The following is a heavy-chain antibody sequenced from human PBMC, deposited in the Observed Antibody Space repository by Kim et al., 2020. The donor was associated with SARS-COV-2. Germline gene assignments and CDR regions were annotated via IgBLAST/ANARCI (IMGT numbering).Heavy chain of an antibody. D-gene: IGHD6-6*01. J-gene: IGHJ4*02. Sequence: GGSLRLSCAASGLIFSNYGMHWVRQAPGKGLEWLAVLWYDGNDKYYADSVKGRLTVSRDNSKNTLYMEVNSLRVEDTAVYYCARVMRDSSSSTPDFWGLGTLVTVSS. V-gene: IGHV3-33*01. CDR2: LWYDGNDK. CDR3: ARVMRDSSSSTPDF. CDR1: GLIFSNYG.